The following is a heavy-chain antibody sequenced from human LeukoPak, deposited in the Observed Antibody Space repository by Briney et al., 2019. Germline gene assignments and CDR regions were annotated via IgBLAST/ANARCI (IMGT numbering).Heavy chain of an antibody. CDR1: GGSFSGYY. D-gene: IGHD2-21*02. V-gene: IGHV4-34*01. CDR2: INHSGST. Sequence: KPSETLSLTRAVYGGSFSGYYWSWIRQPPGKGLEWIGEINHSGSTNYNPSLKSRVTISVDTSKNQFSLKLSSVTAADTAVYYCARLLDCGGDCYSRWFDPWGQGTLVTVSS. CDR3: ARLLDCGGDCYSRWFDP. J-gene: IGHJ5*02.